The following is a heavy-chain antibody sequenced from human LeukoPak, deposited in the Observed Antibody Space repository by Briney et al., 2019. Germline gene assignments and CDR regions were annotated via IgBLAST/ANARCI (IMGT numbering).Heavy chain of an antibody. Sequence: GESLKISCTGSGYNFAHDWNGWVRQMPGKGLEWMGIIYPGDSDTIYSPSFQGQVTISADKSISTAYLQWSSLKASDTAMYYCARQDCCSTSCYYSAFDIWGQGTMVTVSS. D-gene: IGHD2-2*01. CDR1: GYNFAHDW. J-gene: IGHJ3*02. CDR2: IYPGDSDT. V-gene: IGHV5-51*01. CDR3: ARQDCCSTSCYYSAFDI.